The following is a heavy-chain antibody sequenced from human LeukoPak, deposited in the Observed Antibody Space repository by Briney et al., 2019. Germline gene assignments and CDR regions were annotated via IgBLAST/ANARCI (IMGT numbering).Heavy chain of an antibody. CDR3: SRGRNWDDGDY. J-gene: IGHJ4*02. D-gene: IGHD1-1*01. V-gene: IGHV3-74*01. CDR2: INSDGSIV. CDR1: GFTFNTHW. Sequence: PGGSLRLSCAASGFTFNTHWMYWVRQAPGKGLVWVSHINSDGSIVNYGDSVKGRFTISRDNAKNTLYLQMNSLRADDTALYFCSRGRNWDDGDYWGQGTLVTVSS.